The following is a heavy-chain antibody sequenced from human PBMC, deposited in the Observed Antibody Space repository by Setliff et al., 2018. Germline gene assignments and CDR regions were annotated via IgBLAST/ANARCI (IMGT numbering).Heavy chain of an antibody. CDR3: ARDQYTSGWYGPPESYFDY. Sequence: PSETLSLTCTVSGGSISSYYWSWIRQPPWKGLEWIGYIYTSGSTNYNPSLKSRVTISLDTSKNQFSLKLSSVTAADTAVYYCARDQYTSGWYGPPESYFDYWGQGTLVTVSS. J-gene: IGHJ4*02. D-gene: IGHD6-19*01. CDR2: IYTSGST. CDR1: GGSISSYY. V-gene: IGHV4-59*01.